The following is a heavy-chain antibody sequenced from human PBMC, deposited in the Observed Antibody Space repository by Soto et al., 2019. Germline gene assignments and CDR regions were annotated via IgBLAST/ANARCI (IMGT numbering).Heavy chain of an antibody. V-gene: IGHV4-31*03. CDR2: IFFSGST. J-gene: IGHJ6*02. D-gene: IGHD5-18*01. CDR3: ARDSSSYGYVNYYYGMDV. Sequence: QVQLQESGPGLVKPSQTLSLICTVSGGSISSGASYWSWIRQLPGKGLEWIGYIFFSGSTYYNPSLKSRVTISLDTSKNQFYLKVSSVNAADTAVYYCARDSSSYGYVNYYYGMDVWGQGTTVTVSS. CDR1: GGSISSGASY.